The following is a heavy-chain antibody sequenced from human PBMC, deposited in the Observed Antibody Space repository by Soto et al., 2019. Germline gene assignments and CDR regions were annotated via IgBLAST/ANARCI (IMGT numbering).Heavy chain of an antibody. J-gene: IGHJ5*02. CDR2: IYYSGST. CDR1: GGSISSYY. V-gene: IGHV4-59*08. D-gene: IGHD3-10*01. CDR3: ARHVRGFGTSSWFDP. Sequence: SETLSLTCTVSGGSISSYYWSWIRQPPGKGLEWIGYIYYSGSTSYNPSLQSRITISIDTSKNQFSLKLSSVTPADTAVYYCARHVRGFGTSSWFDPWGQGTLVTVSS.